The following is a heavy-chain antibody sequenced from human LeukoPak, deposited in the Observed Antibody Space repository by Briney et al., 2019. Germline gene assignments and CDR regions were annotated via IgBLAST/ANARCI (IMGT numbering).Heavy chain of an antibody. V-gene: IGHV4-39*01. CDR2: IHNSGST. CDR3: ARHRSGWLQSSFDY. CDR1: GGSISSYY. J-gene: IGHJ4*02. Sequence: SETLSLTCTVSGGSISSYYWSWIRQPPGKGLEWIGGIHNSGSTYYNPSLKSRVTISVRTSKNQFSLKLSSVTAADTALYYCARHRSGWLQSSFDYWGQGTLVTVSS. D-gene: IGHD5-24*01.